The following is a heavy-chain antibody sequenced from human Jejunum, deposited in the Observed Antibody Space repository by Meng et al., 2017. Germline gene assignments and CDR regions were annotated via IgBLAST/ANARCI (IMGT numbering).Heavy chain of an antibody. CDR1: GYTFNTYG. V-gene: IGHV1-18*01. Sequence: QVELVQSGVEVTKPGASVKVSCKASGYTFNTYGISWVRQATGQGLEWMGWINAYNGNTNYEEKLQGRVTMTTDTSTSTAYMELRNLRSDDTAVYYCARVASFVSDYWGQGTLVTVSS. CDR2: INAYNGNT. CDR3: ARVASFVSDY. J-gene: IGHJ4*02. D-gene: IGHD2-21*01.